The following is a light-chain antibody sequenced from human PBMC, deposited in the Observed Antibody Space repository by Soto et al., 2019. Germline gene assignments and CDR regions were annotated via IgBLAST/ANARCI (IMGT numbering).Light chain of an antibody. J-gene: IGLJ2*01. CDR2: GNS. Sequence: QPVLTQPPSVSGAQGQRVTISCTGSSSNIGAGYDVHWYQQLPGTAPKLLIYGNSNRPSGVPDRFSGSKSGTSASLAITGLQAEDEADYYCQSYDSSLSGVVFGGGTQLTVL. CDR1: SSNIGAGYD. V-gene: IGLV1-40*01. CDR3: QSYDSSLSGVV.